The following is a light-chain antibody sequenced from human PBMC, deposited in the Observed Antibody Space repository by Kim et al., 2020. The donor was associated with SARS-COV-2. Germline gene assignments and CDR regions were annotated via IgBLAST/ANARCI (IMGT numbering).Light chain of an antibody. CDR3: QQYAISPIT. Sequence: SPGERGTLSCRASQSVSSSYLAWYQQKPGQAPRLLIYGASSRATGIPDRFSGSGSGTDFTLTITRLEPEDFAVYYCQQYAISPITFGGGTKVDIK. CDR2: GAS. J-gene: IGKJ4*01. V-gene: IGKV3-20*01. CDR1: QSVSSSY.